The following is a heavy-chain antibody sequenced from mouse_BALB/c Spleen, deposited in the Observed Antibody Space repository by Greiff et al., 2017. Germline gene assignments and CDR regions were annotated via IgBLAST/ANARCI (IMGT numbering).Heavy chain of an antibody. V-gene: IGHV7-3*02. Sequence: EVKLVESGGGLVQPGGSLRLSCATSGFTFTDYYMSWVRQPPGKALEWLGFIRNKANGYTTEYSASVKGRFTISRDNSQSILYLQMNTLRAEDSATYYGARDGGKGGDYYAMDYWGQGASVTVPS. D-gene: IGHD1-3*01. CDR2: IRNKANGYTT. CDR3: ARDGGKGGDYYAMDY. CDR1: GFTFTDYY. J-gene: IGHJ4*01.